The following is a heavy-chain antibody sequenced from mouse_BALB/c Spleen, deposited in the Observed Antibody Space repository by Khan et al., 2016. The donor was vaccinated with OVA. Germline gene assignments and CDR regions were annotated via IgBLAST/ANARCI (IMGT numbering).Heavy chain of an antibody. CDR1: GFTFSDYY. Sequence: EVELVESGGGLVQPGGSLKLSCATSGFTFSDYYMYWVRQTPEKRLEWVAYISNGGGSTYYPDTVKGRFTISRDNAQHTLYLHMSRLKSEDTAMYYWARQRAGAMDHWGQGTSVTVSS. CDR3: ARQRAGAMDH. J-gene: IGHJ4*01. V-gene: IGHV5-12*02. CDR2: ISNGGGST.